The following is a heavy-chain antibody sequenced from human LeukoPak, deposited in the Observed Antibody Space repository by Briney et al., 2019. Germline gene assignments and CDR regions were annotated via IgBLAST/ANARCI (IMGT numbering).Heavy chain of an antibody. V-gene: IGHV4-39*01. J-gene: IGHJ3*01. CDR2: IYYSGTT. Sequence: PSETLSLTCAVTDGSFSSSNYWAWIRQSPGKGLEWIGTIYYSGTTYYNPSLGGRVTISLDASSNQFSLKLSSVLAMDTAVYYCARHRHYGTWADTGAFDVWGHGTVVTVSS. CDR1: DGSFSSSNY. CDR3: ARHRHYGTWADTGAFDV. D-gene: IGHD3-16*01.